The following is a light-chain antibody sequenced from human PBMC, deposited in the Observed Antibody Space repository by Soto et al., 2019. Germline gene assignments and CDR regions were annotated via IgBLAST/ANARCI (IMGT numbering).Light chain of an antibody. CDR1: SSDVGGYNY. Sequence: QSVLTQPPSASGSPGQSVTISCTGTSSDVGGYNYVSWYQQHPGKAPKLMIYEVSKRPSGVPDRFSGSKSGNTASLTVSGLQAEDEADYYCGSWDSSLFVGVFGGGTKLTVL. CDR2: EVS. CDR3: GSWDSSLFVGV. J-gene: IGLJ3*02. V-gene: IGLV2-8*01.